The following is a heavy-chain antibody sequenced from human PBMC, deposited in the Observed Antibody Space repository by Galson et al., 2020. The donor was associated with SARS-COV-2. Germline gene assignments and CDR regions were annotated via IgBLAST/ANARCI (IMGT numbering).Heavy chain of an antibody. CDR1: GFTFSDHA. D-gene: IGHD6-19*01. CDR2: IFYDGSDK. J-gene: IGHJ4*02. Sequence: GESLKISCEASGFTFSDHAIHWIRQAPGKGLEWVAQIFYDGSDKYYGDSVKGRFTISRDSSKNMVYLQMNNLKVDDTAMYYCARDGQLSSGWAFDYWGQGTLVTVSS. V-gene: IGHV3-33*01. CDR3: ARDGQLSSGWAFDY.